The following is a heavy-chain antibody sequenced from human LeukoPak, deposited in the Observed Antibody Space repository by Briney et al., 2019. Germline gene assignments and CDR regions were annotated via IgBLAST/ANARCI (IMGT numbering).Heavy chain of an antibody. CDR1: GGSISSYY. D-gene: IGHD5-12*01. Sequence: SETLSLTCTVSGGSISSYYWSWIRQPPGKGLEWIGYIYYSGSTNYNPSLKSRVTISVDTSKNQFSLKLSSVTAADTAVYYCARTRRGYSGYALGPYYYYYGMDVWGQGTTVTVSS. CDR2: IYYSGST. CDR3: ARTRRGYSGYALGPYYYYYGMDV. J-gene: IGHJ6*02. V-gene: IGHV4-59*12.